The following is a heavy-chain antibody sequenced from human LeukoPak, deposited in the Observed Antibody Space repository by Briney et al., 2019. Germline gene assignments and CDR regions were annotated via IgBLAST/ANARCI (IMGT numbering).Heavy chain of an antibody. CDR3: ARDPEDIVVVVAATTFDY. J-gene: IGHJ4*02. CDR1: GFXFSSYA. D-gene: IGHD2-15*01. V-gene: IGHV3-30-3*01. Sequence: GGSLRLSCAASGFXFSSYAMHWVRQAPGKGLEWVAVISYDGSNKYYADSVKGRFTISRDNSKNTLYLQMNSLRAEDTAVYYCARDPEDIVVVVAATTFDYWGQGTLVTVSS. CDR2: ISYDGSNK.